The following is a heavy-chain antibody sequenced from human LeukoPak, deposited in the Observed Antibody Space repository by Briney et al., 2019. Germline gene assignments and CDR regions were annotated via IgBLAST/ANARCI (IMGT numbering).Heavy chain of an antibody. CDR3: AKAEVVTYYYDSSGYYVDY. D-gene: IGHD3-22*01. J-gene: IGHJ4*02. CDR1: GFTFSSYA. Sequence: GGSLRLSCAASGFTFSSYAMSWVRQAPGKGLEWVSAIIGSGGTTYYADSVKGRFTISRDNSKNTLYLQMNSLRAEDTAVYYCAKAEVVTYYYDSSGYYVDYWGQGTLVTVSS. CDR2: IIGSGGTT. V-gene: IGHV3-23*01.